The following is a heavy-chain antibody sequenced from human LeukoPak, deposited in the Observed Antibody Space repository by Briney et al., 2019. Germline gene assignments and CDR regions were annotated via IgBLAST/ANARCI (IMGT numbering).Heavy chain of an antibody. J-gene: IGHJ4*02. CDR1: GFIVANNY. CDR2: VFSGDTT. CDR3: ARERSGWYYFDY. D-gene: IGHD6-19*01. Sequence: GGSLRLSFAASGFIVANNYMTSVRQAPGKGLEWVSIVFSGDTTHHAASVKGRFTISRDNAKNSLYLQMNSLRAEDTAVYYCARERSGWYYFDYWGQGTLVTVSS. V-gene: IGHV3-53*01.